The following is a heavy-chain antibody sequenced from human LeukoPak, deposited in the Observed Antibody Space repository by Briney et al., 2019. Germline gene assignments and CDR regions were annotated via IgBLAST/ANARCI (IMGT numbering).Heavy chain of an antibody. CDR2: VNPNSGNT. D-gene: IGHD5-12*01. J-gene: IGHJ4*02. V-gene: IGHV1-8*01. CDR3: ASGSGYDQELFDY. CDR1: GYTFTSYD. Sequence: ASVKVSCKASGYTFTSYDINWVRQATGQGLKWMGWVNPNSGNTGYAQKFQGRVTMTRNTSISTAYMELSSLRSEDTAVYYCASGSGYDQELFDYWGQGTLVTVSS.